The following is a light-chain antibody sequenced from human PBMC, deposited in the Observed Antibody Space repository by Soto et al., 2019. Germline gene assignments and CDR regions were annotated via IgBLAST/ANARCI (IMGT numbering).Light chain of an antibody. CDR1: SSNIGNNF. Sequence: QSVLTQPPSTSGTPGQRVTISCSGSSSNIGNNFVFWYQHLPGTAPKLLIYSHNQRPSGVPDRFSGSTSDTSASLAISGLRSEDEADYYCAAWDDSLSGVVFGGGTQLTVL. CDR3: AAWDDSLSGVV. J-gene: IGLJ7*01. CDR2: SHN. V-gene: IGLV1-47*02.